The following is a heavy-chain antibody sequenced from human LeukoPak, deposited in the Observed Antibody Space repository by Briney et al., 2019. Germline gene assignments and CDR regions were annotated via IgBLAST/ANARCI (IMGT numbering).Heavy chain of an antibody. V-gene: IGHV1-18*01. Sequence: ASVKVSCKASGYTLTSYGISWVRQAPGQGLEWMGWISAHNGNTNYAQNLQGRVTMTIDTSTSTAYMELRSLRSDDTAVYYCARDKVRGSWFDPWGQGTLVTVSS. CDR1: GYTLTSYG. CDR3: ARDKVRGSWFDP. D-gene: IGHD3-10*01. J-gene: IGHJ5*02. CDR2: ISAHNGNT.